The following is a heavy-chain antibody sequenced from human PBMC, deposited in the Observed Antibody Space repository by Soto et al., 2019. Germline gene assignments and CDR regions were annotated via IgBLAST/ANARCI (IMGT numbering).Heavy chain of an antibody. CDR2: IKSKTDGETT. V-gene: IGHV3-15*07. J-gene: IGHJ4*02. D-gene: IGHD6-6*01. CDR3: STSGSSPDD. CDR1: GFTFSNAW. Sequence: EVQLAESGGDLVKPGGSLRLSCAASGFTFSNAWMNWVRQAPGKGLEWVGRIKSKTDGETTDYPAPVKGRFTISRDDAKNMLFLQMNSLKTEDTAVYYCSTSGSSPDDWGRGSLVTVSS.